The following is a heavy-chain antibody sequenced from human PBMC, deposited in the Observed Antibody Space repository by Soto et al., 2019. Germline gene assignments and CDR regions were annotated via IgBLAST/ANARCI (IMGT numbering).Heavy chain of an antibody. V-gene: IGHV3-23*01. Sequence: PGGSLRLSCAASGFTFSSYVMSWVRQAPGKGLEWVSGISGSGGSTYYADSVKGRFTISRDNSKNTLDLQMNSLRAEDTAVYYCAKALFNDLDFDYWGHGTLVTVSS. CDR2: ISGSGGST. CDR3: AKALFNDLDFDY. CDR1: GFTFSSYV. D-gene: IGHD1-1*01. J-gene: IGHJ4*01.